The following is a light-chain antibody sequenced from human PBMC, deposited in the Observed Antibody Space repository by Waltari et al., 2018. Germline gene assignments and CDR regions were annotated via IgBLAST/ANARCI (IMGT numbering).Light chain of an antibody. J-gene: IGKJ1*01. CDR3: QKYESLPAT. CDR2: GAS. CDR1: QSVGRY. V-gene: IGKV3-20*01. Sequence: EIVLTQSPGPLSLSQGERATLSCRARQSVGRYLAWYQQKPGQAPRLLIYGASRRATGIPDRFSGRGSGTDFSLTISRLEPEDFAVYYCQKYESLPATFGQGTKVEI.